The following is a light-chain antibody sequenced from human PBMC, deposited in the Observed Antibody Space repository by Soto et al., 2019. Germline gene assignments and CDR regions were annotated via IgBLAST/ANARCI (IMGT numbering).Light chain of an antibody. J-gene: IGKJ1*01. CDR3: QQYHNWPA. Sequence: IVMTQSPATLSVSPGERATLSCRASQSVFSSLAWYQQKPGQAPRLLIYGAATRATGVPARFSGSGSGTEFTLTISSRQSEDFAIYYCQQYHNWPAFGQGTTVEVK. V-gene: IGKV3-15*01. CDR2: GAA. CDR1: QSVFSS.